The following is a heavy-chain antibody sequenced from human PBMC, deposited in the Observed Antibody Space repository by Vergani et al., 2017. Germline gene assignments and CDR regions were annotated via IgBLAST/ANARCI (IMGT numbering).Heavy chain of an antibody. Sequence: QVQLVQSGAVVKKPGASVKVSCKASGYTFTSYYMHWVRQAPGQGLEWMGIINPSGGSTSYAQKFQGRVTMTRDTATSTVYMELSSLRSEDTAVYYCARDLRDGYNEYYFDYWGQGTLVTVSS. CDR2: INPSGGST. J-gene: IGHJ4*02. V-gene: IGHV1-46*03. CDR3: ARDLRDGYNEYYFDY. CDR1: GYTFTSYY. D-gene: IGHD5-24*01.